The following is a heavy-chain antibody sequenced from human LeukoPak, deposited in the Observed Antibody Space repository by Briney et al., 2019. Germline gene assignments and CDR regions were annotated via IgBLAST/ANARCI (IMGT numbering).Heavy chain of an antibody. V-gene: IGHV4-59*01. J-gene: IGHJ3*02. Sequence: PSETLSLTCTVSGGSISSYYWSWIRQPPGKGLEWIGYIYYSGSTNYNPSLKSRVTISVDTSKNQFSLKLSSVTAADTAVYYCARERGSNSWGGGAFDIWGQGTMVTVSS. CDR1: GGSISSYY. CDR2: IYYSGST. D-gene: IGHD6-13*01. CDR3: ARERGSNSWGGGAFDI.